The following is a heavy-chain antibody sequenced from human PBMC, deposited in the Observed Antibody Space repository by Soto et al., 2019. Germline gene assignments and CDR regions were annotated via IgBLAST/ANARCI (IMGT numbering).Heavy chain of an antibody. Sequence: EVQLVESGGGLVQPGRSLRLSCAASGFTFDDYAMHWVRQAPGKGLEWVSGISWNSGSIGYADSVKGRFTISRDNAKNSLYLQMNSLRAEDTALYYCAKELVQGSGYFPHWGQGTLVTVSS. D-gene: IGHD6-13*01. V-gene: IGHV3-9*01. CDR1: GFTFDDYA. CDR2: ISWNSGSI. CDR3: AKELVQGSGYFPH. J-gene: IGHJ1*01.